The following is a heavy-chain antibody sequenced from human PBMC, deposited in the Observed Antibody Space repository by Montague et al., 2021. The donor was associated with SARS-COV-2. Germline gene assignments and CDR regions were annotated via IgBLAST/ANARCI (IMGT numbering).Heavy chain of an antibody. J-gene: IGHJ3*02. CDR2: IYYSGST. CDR1: GDSISSYY. CDR3: ARGSGWVGNAFDI. D-gene: IGHD6-19*01. V-gene: IGHV4-59*01. Sequence: SETLSLTCTVYGDSISSYYWSWIRQPPGKGLEWIGDIYYSGSTNXNPSLKSRVTISVDTSKNQFSLKLSSVTAADTAVYYCARGSGWVGNAFDIWGQGTMVAVSS.